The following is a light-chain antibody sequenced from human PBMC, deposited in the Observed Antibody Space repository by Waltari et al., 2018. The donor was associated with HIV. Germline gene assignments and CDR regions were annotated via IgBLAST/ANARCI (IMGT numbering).Light chain of an antibody. CDR1: NSNLGNNY. V-gene: IGLV1-51*01. Sequence: QSVLTQPPSVSAAPGQKVAISCPGGNSNLGNNYVSWYQQVPGKAPRLLIYDHGKRPPGIPDRFSASKACVSATLGITGLQIVDEADYYCGTWDSSLNLYVVGPGTTVAVL. CDR2: DHG. J-gene: IGLJ1*01. CDR3: GTWDSSLNLYV.